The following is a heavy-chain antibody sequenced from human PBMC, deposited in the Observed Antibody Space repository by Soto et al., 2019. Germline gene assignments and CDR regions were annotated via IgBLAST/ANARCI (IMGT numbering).Heavy chain of an antibody. CDR1: RFSNCW. J-gene: IGHJ3*02. V-gene: IGHV3-74*01. CDR3: VRGPSAYVYFGFDI. CDR2: INPDGGST. D-gene: IGHD5-12*01. Sequence: LSLSCAASRFSNCWMHWVRQVPGKGLVWVSRINPDGGSTNYADFVKGRFTISRDYATDTVYLQMNSLRAEDTAVYYCVRGPSAYVYFGFDIWGQGTMVTVPS.